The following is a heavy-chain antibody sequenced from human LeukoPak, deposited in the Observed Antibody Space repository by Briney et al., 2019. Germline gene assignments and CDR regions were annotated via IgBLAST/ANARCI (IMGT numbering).Heavy chain of an antibody. CDR2: INPSGGGT. CDR3: ARGRGPIAARLVFDFDY. Sequence: GASVKVSCKASGYTFTSYYMHWVRQAPGQGLEWMGIINPSGGGTSYAQKFQGRVTMTRDMSTSTVYMELRSLRSDDTAVYYCARGRGPIAARLVFDFDYWGQGTLVAVSS. D-gene: IGHD6-6*01. CDR1: GYTFTSYY. V-gene: IGHV1-46*01. J-gene: IGHJ4*02.